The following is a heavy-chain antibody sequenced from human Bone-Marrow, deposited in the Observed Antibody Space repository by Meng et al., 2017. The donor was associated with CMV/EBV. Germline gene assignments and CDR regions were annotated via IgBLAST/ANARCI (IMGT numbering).Heavy chain of an antibody. J-gene: IGHJ6*02. CDR2: INHSGST. CDR3: AREIRADSTHYYYYYGMDV. D-gene: IGHD6-13*01. Sequence: GSLRLSCAVYGGSFSGYYWSWIRQPPGKGLEWIGEINHSGSTNYNPSLKSRVTISVDTSKNQFSLKLSSVTAADTAVYYCAREIRADSTHYYYYYGMDVWGQGTTVTVSS. CDR1: GGSFSGYY. V-gene: IGHV4-34*01.